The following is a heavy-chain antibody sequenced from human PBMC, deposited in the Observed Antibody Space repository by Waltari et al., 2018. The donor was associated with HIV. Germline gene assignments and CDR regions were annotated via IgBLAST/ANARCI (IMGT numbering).Heavy chain of an antibody. V-gene: IGHV4-39*01. CDR1: GASISSSSYY. J-gene: IGHJ4*02. D-gene: IGHD3-16*01. Sequence: QLHLQESGPGLVKPSATLSLTCSVSGASISSSSYYWACIRQPPGKGLEWIGAIYYSGTAYYNPSVKSRVSASLDASKNELSLKLTSVTATDTALYYCARLRFHSLYYFDSWGPGILVTVSS. CDR2: IYYSGTA. CDR3: ARLRFHSLYYFDS.